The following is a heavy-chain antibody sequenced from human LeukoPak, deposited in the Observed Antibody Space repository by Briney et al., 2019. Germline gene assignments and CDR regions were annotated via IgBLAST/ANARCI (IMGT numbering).Heavy chain of an antibody. CDR3: ARDVGYDSSGSYPYYFDY. Sequence: GGSLTLSCAASRFTFSSYWMTWVRQAPGKGLEWVANIKQDGGEKHYVDSVQGRFTISRDSAKNSLYLQMNSLRAEDTAVYYCARDVGYDSSGSYPYYFDYWGLGTLVTVSS. CDR1: RFTFSSYW. V-gene: IGHV3-7*05. D-gene: IGHD3-22*01. J-gene: IGHJ4*02. CDR2: IKQDGGEK.